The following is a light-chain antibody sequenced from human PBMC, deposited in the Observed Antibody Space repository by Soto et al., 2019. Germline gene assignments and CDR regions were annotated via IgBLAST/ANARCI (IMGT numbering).Light chain of an antibody. CDR3: FSFTTSWTHV. J-gene: IGLJ1*01. CDR2: EVN. V-gene: IGLV2-14*03. Sequence: QSALTQPASVSGSPGQSITISCTGTSSDIGAYDYVSWFQQYPGKAPKLIISEVNNRPSGVSNRFSGSKSGNAASLTISGLQADDEAEYFCFSFTTSWTHVFGTGTKLTGL. CDR1: SSDIGAYDY.